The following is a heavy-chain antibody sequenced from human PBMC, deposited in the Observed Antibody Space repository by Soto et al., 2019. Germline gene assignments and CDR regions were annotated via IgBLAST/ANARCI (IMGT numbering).Heavy chain of an antibody. J-gene: IGHJ6*02. V-gene: IGHV1-69*01. CDR1: GGTFSSYA. Sequence: QVQLVQSGAEVKKPGSSVKVSCKASGGTFSSYAISWVRQAPGHGLEWMGGIIPISDTTNYAQKFQGRVTITADESMSTAYMGLSSLRSEDTAVYYCARSQGSSTSLEIYYYYYYGMDVWGQGTTVTVSS. CDR3: ARSQGSSTSLEIYYYYYYGMDV. CDR2: IIPISDTT. D-gene: IGHD2-2*01.